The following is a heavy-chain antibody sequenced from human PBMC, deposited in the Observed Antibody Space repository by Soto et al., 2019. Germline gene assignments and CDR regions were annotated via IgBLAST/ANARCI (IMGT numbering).Heavy chain of an antibody. D-gene: IGHD2-2*01. Sequence: QVQLVQSGAEVKKPGSSVKVSGKAAGGTFSSYTISGVRQAPGQGLEWMGRIIPILGIANYAQKFQGRVTITADKSTNTAYIELSSLRSEDTAVYYCARGTGSSTASIDYGGQGTLVTVSS. CDR2: IIPILGIA. V-gene: IGHV1-69*02. CDR3: ARGTGSSTASIDY. J-gene: IGHJ4*02. CDR1: GGTFSSYT.